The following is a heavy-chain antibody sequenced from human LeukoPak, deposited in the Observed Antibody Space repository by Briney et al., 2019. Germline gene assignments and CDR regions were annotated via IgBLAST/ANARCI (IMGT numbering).Heavy chain of an antibody. CDR3: ARRPPHIWSPGWYFDL. V-gene: IGHV5-51*01. J-gene: IGHJ2*01. D-gene: IGHD3-10*01. CDR1: GYSFTSYW. CDR2: IYPGDSDT. Sequence: GESLKISCKGSGYSFTSYWIGWVRQMPGKGLEWMGIIYPGDSDTRYSPSFQGQVTISADKSISTAYLQWSSLKASDTAMYYCARRPPHIWSPGWYFDLWGRGTLVTVSS.